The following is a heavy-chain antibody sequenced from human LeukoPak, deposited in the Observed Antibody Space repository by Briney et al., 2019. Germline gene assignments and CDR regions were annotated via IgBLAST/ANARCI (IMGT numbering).Heavy chain of an antibody. Sequence: PSETLSLTCTVSGGSMSNYYWSWIRQPPGKGLEWIGYIYYSGSTNYNPSLKSRVTISVDTSKNQFSLKLSSVTAADTAVYYCARHYYGSGSYYLPWGQGTLVTVSS. D-gene: IGHD3-10*01. V-gene: IGHV4-59*08. CDR3: ARHYYGSGSYYLP. CDR1: GGSMSNYY. J-gene: IGHJ4*02. CDR2: IYYSGST.